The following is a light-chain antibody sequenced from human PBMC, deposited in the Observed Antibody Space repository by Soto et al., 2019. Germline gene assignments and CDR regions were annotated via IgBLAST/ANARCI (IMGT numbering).Light chain of an antibody. V-gene: IGKV1-33*01. CDR1: QDISNY. Sequence: DIQMTQSPSSLSASVGDRVTITCQASQDISNYLNWYQQKPGKAPKLLIYDASNLETGVPSRFSGSGSVTDFNFTISSLQPEDIATYYCQQYDNLPFTFGPGTKVDIK. CDR2: DAS. CDR3: QQYDNLPFT. J-gene: IGKJ3*01.